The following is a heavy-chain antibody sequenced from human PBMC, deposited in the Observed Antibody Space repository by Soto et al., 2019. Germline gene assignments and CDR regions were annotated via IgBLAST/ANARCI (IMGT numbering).Heavy chain of an antibody. CDR3: AKDSKSVSVSAARVYGMDV. J-gene: IGHJ6*02. D-gene: IGHD2-2*01. CDR1: GFMFSSFA. CDR2: TRSNGKHT. Sequence: SLRLSCAGSGFMFSSFAMTWVRQAPGKGLEWVSTTRSNGKHTYYADSVKGRFTVSRDNSKNTLFLEMSSLRAEDSAIYYCAKDSKSVSVSAARVYGMDVWGQGTTVTVSS. V-gene: IGHV3-23*01.